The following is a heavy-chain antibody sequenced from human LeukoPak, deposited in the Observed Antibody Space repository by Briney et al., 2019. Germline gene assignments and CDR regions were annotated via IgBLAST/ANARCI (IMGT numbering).Heavy chain of an antibody. CDR2: ISGSGGST. D-gene: IGHD3-22*01. CDR1: GFTFSSYG. CDR3: AKEKITYYYDSSGYYYFDY. J-gene: IGHJ4*02. Sequence: PGGSLRLSCAASGFTFSSYGMSWVRQAPGKGLEWVSAISGSGGSTYYADSVKGRFTISRDNSKNTLYLQMNSLRAEDTAVYYCAKEKITYYYDSSGYYYFDYWGQGTLVTVSS. V-gene: IGHV3-23*01.